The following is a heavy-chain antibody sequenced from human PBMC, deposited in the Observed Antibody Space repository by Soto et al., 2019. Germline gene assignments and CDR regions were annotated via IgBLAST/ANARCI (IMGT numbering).Heavy chain of an antibody. D-gene: IGHD3-22*01. CDR1: GFTFSSYG. CDR2: IWYDGSNK. V-gene: IGHV3-33*01. CDR3: ARGRSVSAYDSSGYYYPDAFDI. Sequence: QVQLVESGGGVVQPGRSLRLSCAASGFTFSSYGMHWVRQAPGKGLEWVAVIWYDGSNKYYADSVKGRFTISRDNSKNTLYLQMNSLRAEDTAVYYCARGRSVSAYDSSGYYYPDAFDIWGQGTMVTVSS. J-gene: IGHJ3*02.